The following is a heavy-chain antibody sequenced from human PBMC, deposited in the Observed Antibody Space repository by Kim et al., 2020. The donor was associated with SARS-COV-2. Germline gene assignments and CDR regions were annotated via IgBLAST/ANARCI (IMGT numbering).Heavy chain of an antibody. J-gene: IGHJ5*02. CDR3: ARVAAAPLNWFDP. Sequence: SVKVSCKASGGTFSSYAISWVRQAPGQGLEWMGGIIPIFGTANYAQKFQDRVTITADESTSTAYMELSSLRSEDTAVYYCARVAAAPLNWFDPWGQGTLVTVSS. D-gene: IGHD6-13*01. V-gene: IGHV1-69*13. CDR2: IIPIFGTA. CDR1: GGTFSSYA.